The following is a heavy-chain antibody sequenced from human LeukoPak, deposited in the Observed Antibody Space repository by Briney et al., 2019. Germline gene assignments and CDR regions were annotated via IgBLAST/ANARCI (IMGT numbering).Heavy chain of an antibody. CDR2: ISSSSTI. Sequence: GGSLRLSCAASGFTFSSYIMNWVRQAPGKGLEWVSYISSSSTIYYADSVKGRFTISRDNAKNSLYLRMNSLRAEDTAVYYCARAGNHRNSGYDYWGQGTLVTVSS. J-gene: IGHJ4*02. CDR1: GFTFSSYI. V-gene: IGHV3-48*04. CDR3: ARAGNHRNSGYDY. D-gene: IGHD5-12*01.